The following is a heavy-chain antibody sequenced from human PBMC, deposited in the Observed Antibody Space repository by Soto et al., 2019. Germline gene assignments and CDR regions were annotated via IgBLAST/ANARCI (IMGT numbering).Heavy chain of an antibody. Sequence: SETLSLTCTVSGGSISSYYWSWIRQPPGRGLEWIGYMYYSGSPNYNPSLKSRATILLDRSKNQFSLQLSSVTAADTAMYYCARNVYGDYAFPSWGQGTLVTVSS. CDR2: MYYSGSP. J-gene: IGHJ5*02. CDR1: GGSISSYY. V-gene: IGHV4-59*01. D-gene: IGHD4-17*01. CDR3: ARNVYGDYAFPS.